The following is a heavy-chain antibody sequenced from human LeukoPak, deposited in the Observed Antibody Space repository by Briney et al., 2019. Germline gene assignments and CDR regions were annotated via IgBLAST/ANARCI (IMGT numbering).Heavy chain of an antibody. CDR3: AKDNRRHYTSGPNPDSLH. V-gene: IGHV3-9*01. CDR2: ISWNSGSI. J-gene: IGHJ4*02. D-gene: IGHD6-19*01. CDR1: GFIFNNYA. Sequence: GGSLRLSCAGSGFIFNNYAMHWVRQPPGKGLERVSGISWNSGSIDYADSVKGRFTISRDNAKNSLYLQMNSLRVEDTAFYYCAKDNRRHYTSGPNPDSLHWGQGALVTVSS.